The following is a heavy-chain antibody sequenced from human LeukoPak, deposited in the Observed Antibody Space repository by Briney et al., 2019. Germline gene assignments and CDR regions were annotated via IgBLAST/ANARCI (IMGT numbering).Heavy chain of an antibody. CDR2: IDEDGSEK. Sequence: GGSLRLSCAAPGFTFSNYWMSWVRQAPGKGLEWVASIDEDGSEKYYVDSVKGRFTISRDNAKNSLYLQMNSLRAEDTAVYYCAGDPGYCSSTSCAPKGDYWGQGTLVTVSS. V-gene: IGHV3-7*01. CDR3: AGDPGYCSSTSCAPKGDY. D-gene: IGHD2-2*01. CDR1: GFTFSNYW. J-gene: IGHJ4*02.